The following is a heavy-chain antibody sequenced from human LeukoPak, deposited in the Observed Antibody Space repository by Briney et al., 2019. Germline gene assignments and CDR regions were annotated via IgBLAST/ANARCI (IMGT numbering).Heavy chain of an antibody. V-gene: IGHV3-23*01. CDR2: ISGSGGST. D-gene: IGHD3-22*01. CDR3: AKRGGYYYDSSGLFDY. CDR1: GFTFSSYA. Sequence: GGSLRLSCAASGFTFSSYAMSWVRQAPGKGLEWVSAISGSGGSTYYADSVKGRFTISRDNSKNTLYLHMNSLRAEDTAVYYCAKRGGYYYDSSGLFDYWGQGTLVTVSS. J-gene: IGHJ4*02.